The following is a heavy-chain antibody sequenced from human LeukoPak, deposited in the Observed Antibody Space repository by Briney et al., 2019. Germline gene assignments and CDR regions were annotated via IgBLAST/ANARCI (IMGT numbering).Heavy chain of an antibody. D-gene: IGHD2-2*01. CDR1: GFTFSTFA. Sequence: GGSLRLSCAASGFTFSTFAMHWVRLSPGKGLEWVSSISSSSKYIYYADSVKGRFTISRDNAKNSLYLQMNSLRAEDTAVYFCAREDASSLDYWGQGTLVTVSS. CDR3: AREDASSLDY. CDR2: ISSSSKYI. V-gene: IGHV3-21*01. J-gene: IGHJ4*02.